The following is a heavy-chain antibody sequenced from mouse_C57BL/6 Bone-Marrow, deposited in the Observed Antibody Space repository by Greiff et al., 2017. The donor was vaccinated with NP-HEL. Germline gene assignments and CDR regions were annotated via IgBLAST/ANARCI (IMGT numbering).Heavy chain of an antibody. J-gene: IGHJ4*01. Sequence: DVKLVESGGGLVKPGGSLKLSCAASGFTFSDYGMHWVRQAPEKGLEWVAYISSGSSTIYYADTVKGRFTISRYNAKNTLFLQMTSLRSEDTAMYYCARRYRGLYYYAMDYWGQGTSVTVSS. CDR2: ISSGSSTI. CDR1: GFTFSDYG. D-gene: IGHD2-12*01. CDR3: ARRYRGLYYYAMDY. V-gene: IGHV5-17*01.